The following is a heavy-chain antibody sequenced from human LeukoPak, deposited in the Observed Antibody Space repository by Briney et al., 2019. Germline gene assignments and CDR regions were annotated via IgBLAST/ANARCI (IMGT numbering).Heavy chain of an antibody. V-gene: IGHV4-34*01. J-gene: IGHJ4*02. CDR2: INDSGST. CDR3: ARGQGWFGELRGYFDY. Sequence: SETLSLTCGVSGGSLSGYSCRCIRQPPGKGLEWIGEINDSGSTNYNPSLKSRATISADTSKNQFSLNLSSVTAADTAVYYCARGQGWFGELRGYFDYWGQGTLVTVSS. CDR1: GGSLSGYS. D-gene: IGHD3-10*01.